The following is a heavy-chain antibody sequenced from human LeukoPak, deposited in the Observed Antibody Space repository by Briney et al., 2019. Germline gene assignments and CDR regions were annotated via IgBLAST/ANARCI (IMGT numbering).Heavy chain of an antibody. CDR1: GFTFSRFT. CDR3: AREGGFHYDSSGDAFDI. CDR2: ISSNGAYI. V-gene: IGHV3-21*01. Sequence: GGSLRLSCAASGFTFSRFTMNWVRQAPGKGLEWVSSISSNGAYIYYADSLRGRLTTSRDNAKDSLYLQVNRLGAEDTAVYYCAREGGFHYDSSGDAFDIWGQGTMVTVSS. J-gene: IGHJ3*02. D-gene: IGHD3-22*01.